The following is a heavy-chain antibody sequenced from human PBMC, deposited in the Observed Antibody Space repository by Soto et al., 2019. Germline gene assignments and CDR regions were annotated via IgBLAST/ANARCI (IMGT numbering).Heavy chain of an antibody. D-gene: IGHD1-1*01. CDR3: AKERTAPTYYYYGMDV. V-gene: IGHV3-30*18. J-gene: IGHJ6*02. Sequence: GGSLRLSYAASGFTFSSYGMHWVRQAPGKGLEWVAVISYDGSNKYYADSVKGRFTISRDNSKNTLYLQMNSLRAEDTAVYYCAKERTAPTYYYYGMDVWGQGTTVTVSS. CDR1: GFTFSSYG. CDR2: ISYDGSNK.